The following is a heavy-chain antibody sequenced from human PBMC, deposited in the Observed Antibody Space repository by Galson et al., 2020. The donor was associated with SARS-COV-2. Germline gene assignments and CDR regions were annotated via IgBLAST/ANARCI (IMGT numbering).Heavy chain of an antibody. V-gene: IGHV4-4*02. CDR3: ARRASNNGYVRFDD. D-gene: IGHD2-8*01. Sequence: SETLSLTCAVSGESISSTFRWSCVRPPPGKGLGGTGKIFHTGGTNYKPSLKSRITISVDKSKNQFYLDLNSVTAADTAVYYCARRASNNGYVRFDDWGHGTLVTVSS. CDR2: IFHTGGT. J-gene: IGHJ4*01. CDR1: GESISSTFR.